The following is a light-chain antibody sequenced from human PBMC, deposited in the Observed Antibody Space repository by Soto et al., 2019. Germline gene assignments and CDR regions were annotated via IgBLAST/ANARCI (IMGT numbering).Light chain of an antibody. V-gene: IGKV3-20*01. CDR2: GAS. Sequence: EIVLTQSPGTLSLSPGQRASLSCRASQSVSSSYLAWYHQKPGQAPRLLIYGASSRATGIPDRFSGSGSGTEFTLTISSLQSEDFAVYYCQQYDHWLPTFGQGTRLEIK. CDR3: QQYDHWLPT. CDR1: QSVSSSY. J-gene: IGKJ5*01.